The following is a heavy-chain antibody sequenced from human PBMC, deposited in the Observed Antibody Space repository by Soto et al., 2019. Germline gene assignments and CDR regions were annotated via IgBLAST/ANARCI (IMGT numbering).Heavy chain of an antibody. CDR3: ARDETFRAPYYLVY. CDR1: EFTFSSHL. J-gene: IGHJ4*02. D-gene: IGHD1-26*01. CDR2: ISNDGDYK. Sequence: VQLVESGGGVVQPGRSLRLSCVASEFTFSSHLMHWVRQAPGKGLVWVAFISNDGDYKNYADSVKDLFTISRDTSKDTVYLEIPSLRPEDTAFYHWARDETFRAPYYLVYLGQGALVIV. V-gene: IGHV3-30*03.